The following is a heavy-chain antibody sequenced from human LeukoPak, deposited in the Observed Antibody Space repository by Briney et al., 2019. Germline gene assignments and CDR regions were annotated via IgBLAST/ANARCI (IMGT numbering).Heavy chain of an antibody. D-gene: IGHD1-26*01. CDR2: IPDDGGHK. Sequence: GTSLRLSCAASGFTFSSYAMHWVRQAPCKGLEWVAVIPDDGGHKYYADSVEGRFTISRDNSNNMLYLQMNSLRPEDTAVCYCARARSVGATTGFDYWGQGTLVTVSS. CDR1: GFTFSSYA. CDR3: ARARSVGATTGFDY. J-gene: IGHJ4*02. V-gene: IGHV3-30-3*01.